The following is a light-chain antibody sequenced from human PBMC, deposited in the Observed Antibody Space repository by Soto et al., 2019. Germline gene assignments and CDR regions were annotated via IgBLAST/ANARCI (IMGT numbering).Light chain of an antibody. V-gene: IGKV3-20*01. Sequence: TVLTQSPGTLSLSPGDRATLSCRASQSVSSRYLAWYQKKPGQAPRLLIYGASSRATGTPDRFSGSGSGTAFTLTISSLQSEDFAVYYRQQYNNWSFGQGTKVDIK. CDR2: GAS. J-gene: IGKJ1*01. CDR1: QSVSSRY. CDR3: QQYNNWS.